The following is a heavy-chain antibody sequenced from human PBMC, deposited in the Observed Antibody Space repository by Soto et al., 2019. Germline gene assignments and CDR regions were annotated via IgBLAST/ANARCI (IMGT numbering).Heavy chain of an antibody. V-gene: IGHV4-31*02. Sequence: WTWIRQHPGKGLEWIGYIFYRGSTFHNPSLKSRVTISVDTSKNQFSLELSSVTAADTAVYYCAREAGSGDYFDYWGQGTLVTVSS. CDR3: AREAGSGDYFDY. J-gene: IGHJ4*02. CDR2: IFYRGST. D-gene: IGHD1-26*01.